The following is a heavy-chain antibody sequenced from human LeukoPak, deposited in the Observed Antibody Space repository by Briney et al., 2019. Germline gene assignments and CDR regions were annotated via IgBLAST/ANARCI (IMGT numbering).Heavy chain of an antibody. CDR1: GFTFSSYW. D-gene: IGHD1-26*01. J-gene: IGHJ3*02. Sequence: PGGSLRLSCAASGFTFSSYWMHWVRQAPGKGLVWVSRINSDGSSTSYADSVKGRFTISRDNAKNTLYLQMNSLRAEDTAVYYCAKVRVVGASDAYDIWGQGTMVTVSS. CDR2: INSDGSST. V-gene: IGHV3-74*01. CDR3: AKVRVVGASDAYDI.